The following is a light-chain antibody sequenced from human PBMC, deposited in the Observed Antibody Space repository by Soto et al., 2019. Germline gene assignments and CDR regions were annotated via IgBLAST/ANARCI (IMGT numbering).Light chain of an antibody. Sequence: HSVLTQPHSVSGAPGQRVTISCTGSSSNIGAGYDVHGYQQLPGTAPKLLIYGNSNRPSGVPDRFSGSKAGTSASLAITGLQAEDAADYYCQSSDSSLSGLVVVGGGTKVTVL. V-gene: IGLV1-40*01. CDR2: GNS. CDR1: SSNIGAGYD. J-gene: IGLJ2*01. CDR3: QSSDSSLSGLVV.